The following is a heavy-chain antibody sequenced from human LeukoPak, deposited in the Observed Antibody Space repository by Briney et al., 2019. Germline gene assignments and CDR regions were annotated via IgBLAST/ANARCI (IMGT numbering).Heavy chain of an antibody. Sequence: PSETLSLTCNVSGYSISSVYYWGCIRQPPGKGLEWIVNIYHTGSTYYNPSLKRRVTISVDTSKNQFSLKMNSVTAADTAVYYCARVNYWVTAAIGVVNRFDPWGQGILVTVSS. V-gene: IGHV4-38-2*02. D-gene: IGHD1-14*01. J-gene: IGHJ5*02. CDR1: GYSISSVYY. CDR3: ARVNYWVTAAIGVVNRFDP. CDR2: IYHTGST.